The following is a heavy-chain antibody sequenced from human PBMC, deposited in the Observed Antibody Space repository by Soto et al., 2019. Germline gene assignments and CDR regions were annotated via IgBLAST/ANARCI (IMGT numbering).Heavy chain of an antibody. CDR1: GGTFSMSA. CDR2: IIPICGTE. J-gene: IGHJ4*02. Sequence: SVKVSCQAYGGTFSMSAISWVGHTPVHRRDGMGCIIPICGTENYAQRLQGRVTITADKDTSTAHMELSSPKTDDTAVSYCSRDVSGYGHLYYMGYWGQGTLVTVSS. CDR3: SRDVSGYGHLYYMGY. D-gene: IGHD5-12*01. V-gene: IGHV1-69*06.